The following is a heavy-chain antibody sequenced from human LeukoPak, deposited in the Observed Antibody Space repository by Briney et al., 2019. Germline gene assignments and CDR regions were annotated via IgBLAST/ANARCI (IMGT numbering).Heavy chain of an antibody. CDR2: ITPGGSNM. Sequence: GGSLRLSCAASGFTFSTSNMNWVRQTPEKGLEWVSTITPGGSNMYYHDSVKGRFTISRDNAKNLLFLQMNSLRAEDTAVYYCARDYMIRGMDVWGQGTTVTVSS. J-gene: IGHJ6*02. CDR1: GFTFSTSN. D-gene: IGHD3-16*01. CDR3: ARDYMIRGMDV. V-gene: IGHV3-21*01.